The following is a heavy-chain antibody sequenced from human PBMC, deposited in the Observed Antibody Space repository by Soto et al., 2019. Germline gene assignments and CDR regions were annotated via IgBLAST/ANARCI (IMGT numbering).Heavy chain of an antibody. CDR1: GCSFSTKS. J-gene: IGHJ6*04. Sequence: EVQLVQSGGGLIQPGGSLRLSCKASGCSFSTKSMSWVRQAPGKGLEWLSIIQSGGSTYYPDSVKDRFTTSRDNSENTLLLNMHGLRAEDTAGYYCTSHDVECGGGSCYGVPRDVWGKGTTVTVSA. D-gene: IGHD2-15*01. CDR2: IQSGGST. CDR3: TSHDVECGGGSCYGVPRDV. V-gene: IGHV3-66*04.